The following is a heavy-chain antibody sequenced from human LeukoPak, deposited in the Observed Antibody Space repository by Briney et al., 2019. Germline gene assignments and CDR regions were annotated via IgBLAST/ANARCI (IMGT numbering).Heavy chain of an antibody. CDR3: AKDRGVAPNDGFDY. CDR2: ISWNSGSI. Sequence: GGSLRLSCAASGFTFSNYWMSWVRQAPGKGLEWVSGISWNSGSIGYADSVKGRFTISRDNAKNSLYLQMNSLRAEDTALYYCAKDRGVAPNDGFDYWGQGTLVTVSS. V-gene: IGHV3-9*01. D-gene: IGHD3-10*01. J-gene: IGHJ4*02. CDR1: GFTFSNYW.